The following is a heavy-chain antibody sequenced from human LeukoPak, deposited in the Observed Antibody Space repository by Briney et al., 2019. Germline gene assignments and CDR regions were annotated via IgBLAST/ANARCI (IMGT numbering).Heavy chain of an antibody. V-gene: IGHV3-48*04. J-gene: IGHJ4*02. CDR1: GFTFSSYS. D-gene: IGHD2-2*01. Sequence: PGGSLRLSCAASGFTFSSYSMNWVRQAPGKGLEWVSYISSSSSTIYYADSVKGRFTISRDNAKNSLYLQMNSLRAEDTAVYYCARDVVPAAFDYWGQGTLVTVSS. CDR2: ISSSSSTI. CDR3: ARDVVPAAFDY.